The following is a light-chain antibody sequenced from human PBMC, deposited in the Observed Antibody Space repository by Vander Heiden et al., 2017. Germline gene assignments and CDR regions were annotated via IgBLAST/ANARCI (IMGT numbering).Light chain of an antibody. J-gene: IGLJ3*02. V-gene: IGLV1-44*01. CDR1: SSNIGSNT. Sequence: QSFLPQPPSASGTPGQRVTICCAGGSSNIGSNTVHWHQQSPGTAPNLLICSSNQRASGAPDRFSASKSGTSASLAGSGLQSEDEANYYCAAWDDRLNGWVFGGGTTLTVL. CDR2: SSN. CDR3: AAWDDRLNGWV.